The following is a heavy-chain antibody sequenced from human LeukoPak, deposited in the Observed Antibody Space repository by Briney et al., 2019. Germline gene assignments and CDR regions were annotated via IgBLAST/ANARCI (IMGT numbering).Heavy chain of an antibody. CDR3: AKDAVGTGDY. Sequence: GGSLRLSCAASGFTFSNFWMNWVRQAPGKGLEWVANIKQDGSVKHYVDSVKGRFTISRDNSKNTLYLQMNSLRAEDTAVYYCAKDAVGTGDYWGQGTLVTVSS. CDR2: IKQDGSVK. CDR1: GFTFSNFW. D-gene: IGHD1-26*01. V-gene: IGHV3-7*03. J-gene: IGHJ4*02.